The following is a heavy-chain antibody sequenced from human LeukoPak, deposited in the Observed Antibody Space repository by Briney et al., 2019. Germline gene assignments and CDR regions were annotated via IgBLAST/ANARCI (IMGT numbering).Heavy chain of an antibody. J-gene: IGHJ4*02. CDR2: IYHSGST. D-gene: IGHD6-19*01. V-gene: IGHV4-38-2*02. Sequence: PSETLSLTCTVSGYSISSGYYWGWIRQPPGKGLEWIGSIYHSGSTYYNPSLKSRVTISVDTSKNQFSLKLSSVTAADTAVYYCARDNHRGSGWYTAGDYWGQGTLATVSS. CDR3: ARDNHRGSGWYTAGDY. CDR1: GYSISSGYY.